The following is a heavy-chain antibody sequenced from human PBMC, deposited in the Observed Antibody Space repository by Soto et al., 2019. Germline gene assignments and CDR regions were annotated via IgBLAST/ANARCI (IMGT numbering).Heavy chain of an antibody. D-gene: IGHD6-19*01. CDR1: GFNFRTYC. Sequence: QIQLVESGGAVIQPGGSLRLSCVASGFNFRTYCMYWVRQAPGKGLEWVANIFYEGSSKYYADAVRGRFSDSRDNSKNTVNLQMTSLKEDATAVYYCARDRQQWLTSHLDPWGQGTLVSVSS. CDR2: IFYEGSSK. J-gene: IGHJ5*02. V-gene: IGHV3-30*03. CDR3: ARDRQQWLTSHLDP.